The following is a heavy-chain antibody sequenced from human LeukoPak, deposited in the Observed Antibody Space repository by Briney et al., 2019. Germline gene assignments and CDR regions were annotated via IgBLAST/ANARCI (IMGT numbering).Heavy chain of an antibody. CDR2: IYYSGST. CDR1: GDSISYYY. V-gene: IGHV4-31*03. Sequence: SETLSLTCTVSGDSISYYYWSWIRQHPGKGLEWIGYIYYSGSTYYNPSLKSRVTISVDTSKNQFSLKLSSVTAADTAVYYCAREGDSSGYCDYWGQGTLVTVSS. CDR3: AREGDSSGYCDY. D-gene: IGHD3-22*01. J-gene: IGHJ4*02.